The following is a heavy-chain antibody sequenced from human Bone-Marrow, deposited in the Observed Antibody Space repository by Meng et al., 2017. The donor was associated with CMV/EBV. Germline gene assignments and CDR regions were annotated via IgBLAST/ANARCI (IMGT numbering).Heavy chain of an antibody. V-gene: IGHV3-30-3*01. CDR1: GFSFTSHS. J-gene: IGHJ4*02. CDR3: ARARFLEWLFTDY. CDR2: TSYDGTTN. D-gene: IGHD3-3*01. Sequence: GEYLKISCKASGFSFTSHSFHWVRQAPGKGLEWVALTSYDGTTNFHADSVKGRFTVSRDNSKNMVYLQMSSLRADDSALYFCARARFLEWLFTDYWGQGTLVTVSS.